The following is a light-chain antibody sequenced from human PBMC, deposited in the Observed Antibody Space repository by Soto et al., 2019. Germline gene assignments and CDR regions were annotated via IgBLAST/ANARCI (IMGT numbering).Light chain of an antibody. CDR1: QSVSSN. CDR3: QQYGTSPRT. V-gene: IGKV3-20*01. J-gene: IGKJ5*01. Sequence: EIVVTKSPATLSVSPGERATLSCRASQSVSSNLAWYQQKLGRAPRLLISGASRRATGIPDRFSGSGSGTDFTLTITSLEPEDFAVYYCQQYGTSPRTFGQGTRLEIK. CDR2: GAS.